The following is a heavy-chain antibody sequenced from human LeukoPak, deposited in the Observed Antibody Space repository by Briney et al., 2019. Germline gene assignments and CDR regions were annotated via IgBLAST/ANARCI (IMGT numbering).Heavy chain of an antibody. D-gene: IGHD5-18*01. J-gene: IGHJ4*02. CDR3: TTGTWIQLWLADY. V-gene: IGHV3-15*01. Sequence: EGSLRLSCAASGFTFSNAWMSWVRQAPGKGLEWVGHIKSKTDGGTADYTTPVKGRFSISRDESKNMVFLEMNSLKTEDTAVYYCTTGTWIQLWLADYWGQGTLVTVSS. CDR2: IKSKTDGGTA. CDR1: GFTFSNAW.